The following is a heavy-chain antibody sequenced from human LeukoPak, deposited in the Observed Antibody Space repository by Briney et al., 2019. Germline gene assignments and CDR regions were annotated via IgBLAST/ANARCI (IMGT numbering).Heavy chain of an antibody. Sequence: GGSLRLSCAASGFTFSSYGMHWVRQAPGKGLEWVAVISYDGSNKYYADSVKGRFTISRDNSKNTLYLQMNSLRAEDTAVYYCARGRRYCSSTSCYSWPYYFDYWGQGTLVTVSS. CDR3: ARGRRYCSSTSCYSWPYYFDY. D-gene: IGHD2-2*01. V-gene: IGHV3-30*03. J-gene: IGHJ4*02. CDR1: GFTFSSYG. CDR2: ISYDGSNK.